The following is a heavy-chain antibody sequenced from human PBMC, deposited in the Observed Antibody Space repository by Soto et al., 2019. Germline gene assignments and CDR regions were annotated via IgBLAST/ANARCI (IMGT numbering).Heavy chain of an antibody. CDR1: GGSISSYY. CDR2: IYYSGST. V-gene: IGHV4-59*08. J-gene: IGHJ6*03. D-gene: IGHD1-1*01. CDR3: ARGTGTIQYYYYYYMDV. Sequence: SETLSLTCTVSGGSISSYYWSWIRQPPGKGLEWIGYIYYSGSTNYNPSLKSRVTISVDTSKNQFSLKLSSVTAAATAVYYCARGTGTIQYYYYYYMDVWGKGTTVTVSS.